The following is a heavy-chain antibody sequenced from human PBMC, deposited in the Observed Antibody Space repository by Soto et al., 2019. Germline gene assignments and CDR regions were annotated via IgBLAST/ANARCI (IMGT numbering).Heavy chain of an antibody. CDR1: GGTFGSYA. D-gene: IGHD1-1*01. CDR2: IIPIFGTA. J-gene: IGHJ5*02. Sequence: SVKVSCKASGGTFGSYAISWVRQAPGQGLEWMGGIIPIFGTANYAQKFQGRVTITADESTSTAYMELSSLRSEDTAVYYCASGEGTGTYRGLVGWFDPWGQGTLVTVSS. V-gene: IGHV1-69*13. CDR3: ASGEGTGTYRGLVGWFDP.